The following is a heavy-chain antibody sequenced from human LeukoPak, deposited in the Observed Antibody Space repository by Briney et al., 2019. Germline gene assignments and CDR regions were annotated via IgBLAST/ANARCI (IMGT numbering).Heavy chain of an antibody. J-gene: IGHJ3*02. CDR1: GDTVSSNSAT. V-gene: IGHV6-1*01. CDR3: ARIGHPWGIEDAFDI. D-gene: IGHD3-16*01. Sequence: RSQTLSLTCAISGDTVSSNSATWNWIRQSPSRGLEWLGRTYYTYKWYSDYAVSVKSRITINPDTSKNQFSLQLNSVTPEDTAVYYCARIGHPWGIEDAFDIWGQGTMVTVSS. CDR2: TYYTYKWYS.